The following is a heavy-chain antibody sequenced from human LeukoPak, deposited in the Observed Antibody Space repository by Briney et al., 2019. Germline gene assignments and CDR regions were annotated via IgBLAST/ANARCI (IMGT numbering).Heavy chain of an antibody. V-gene: IGHV3-23*01. CDR3: ARTQYSSGWYNCFDP. D-gene: IGHD6-19*01. CDR1: GFTISSYA. CDR2: ISGSGGIT. J-gene: IGHJ5*02. Sequence: GGSLRLSCAASGFTISSYAMSWVRQAPGKGLEWVSAISGSGGITYYADSVKGRFTISRDDSKNTLYLQMNSLRAEDTAVYYCARTQYSSGWYNCFDPWGQGTLVTVSS.